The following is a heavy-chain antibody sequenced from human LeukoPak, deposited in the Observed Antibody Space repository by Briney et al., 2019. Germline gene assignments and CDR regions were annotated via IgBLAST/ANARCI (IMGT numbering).Heavy chain of an antibody. D-gene: IGHD3-16*01. V-gene: IGHV3-7*01. CDR2: IKQDGSEK. J-gene: IGHJ3*02. CDR3: ARSPPLGGSAFDI. CDR1: GFTFSNYW. Sequence: GGSLRLSCEASGFTFSNYWMSWVRQAPGKGLEWVANIKQDGSEKNYVDSVKGRFTISRDNAKNSLYLQMSSLRAEDTAVYYCARSPPLGGSAFDIWGQGTMVTVSS.